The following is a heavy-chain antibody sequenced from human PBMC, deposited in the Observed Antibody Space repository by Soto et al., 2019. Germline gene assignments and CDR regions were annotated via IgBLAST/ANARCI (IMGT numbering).Heavy chain of an antibody. J-gene: IGHJ5*02. V-gene: IGHV3-48*02. CDR3: ARDAHWDSVTCFDP. CDR1: GFTFSSYS. Sequence: PGGSLRLSCAASGFTFSSYSMNWVRQAPGKGLEWVSYISSSSSTIYYADSVKGRFTISRDNAKNSLYLQMNSLRDEDTAVYYCARDAHWDSVTCFDPWGQGTLVTVSS. CDR2: ISSSSSTI. D-gene: IGHD4-4*01.